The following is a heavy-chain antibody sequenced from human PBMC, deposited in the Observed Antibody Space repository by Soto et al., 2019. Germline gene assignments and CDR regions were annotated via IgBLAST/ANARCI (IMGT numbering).Heavy chain of an antibody. J-gene: IGHJ4*02. Sequence: LSLTCTVSGGSISSGGYYWSWIRQHPGKGLEWIGYIYYSGSTYYNPSLKSRVTISVDTSKNQFSLKLSSVTAADTAVYYCARVLRFLEWLFDYWGQGTLVTVSS. V-gene: IGHV4-31*03. D-gene: IGHD3-3*01. CDR1: GGSISSGGYY. CDR2: IYYSGST. CDR3: ARVLRFLEWLFDY.